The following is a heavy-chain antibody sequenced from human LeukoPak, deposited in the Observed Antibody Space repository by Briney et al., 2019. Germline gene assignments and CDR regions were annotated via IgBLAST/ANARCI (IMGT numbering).Heavy chain of an antibody. Sequence: ASVKVSCKASGYTFTSYDINWVRQATGQGLERMGWMNPNSGNTGYAQKFQGRVTMTRNTSISTAYMELSSLRSEDTAVYYCARAGEYYDFWSGPTNWFDPWGQGTLVTVSS. CDR3: ARAGEYYDFWSGPTNWFDP. J-gene: IGHJ5*02. CDR1: GYTFTSYD. V-gene: IGHV1-8*01. D-gene: IGHD3-3*01. CDR2: MNPNSGNT.